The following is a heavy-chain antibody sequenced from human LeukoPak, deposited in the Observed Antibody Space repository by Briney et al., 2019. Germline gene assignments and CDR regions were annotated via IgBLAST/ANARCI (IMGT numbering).Heavy chain of an antibody. CDR2: IYSGGST. V-gene: IGHV3-66*01. J-gene: IGHJ4*02. D-gene: IGHD2-2*01. CDR3: ARNGGYCSSTSCYYFDY. Sequence: GGSLRLSCAASGFTVSSNYMSWVRQAPGKGLEWVSVIYSGGSTYYADSVKGRFTISRDNSKNTLYLQMNSLRAEDTAVYYCARNGGYCSSTSCYYFDYWCQGTLVTVSS. CDR1: GFTVSSNY.